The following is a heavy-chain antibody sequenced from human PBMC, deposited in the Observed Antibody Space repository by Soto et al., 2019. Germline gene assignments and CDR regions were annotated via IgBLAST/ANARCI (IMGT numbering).Heavy chain of an antibody. CDR1: GGSISGNY. J-gene: IGHJ4*02. D-gene: IGHD6-13*01. CDR3: ARTALPLGAAPSFYFDY. CDR2: IYYSGYT. V-gene: IGHV4-59*01. Sequence: SETLSLTCTVSGGSISGNYWSWMRQPPRKGLEWIGYIYYSGYTNYNPSLKSRVTISIATSKNQFSLKLSSVTAADTALYFCARTALPLGAAPSFYFDYWGQGTLVTVSS.